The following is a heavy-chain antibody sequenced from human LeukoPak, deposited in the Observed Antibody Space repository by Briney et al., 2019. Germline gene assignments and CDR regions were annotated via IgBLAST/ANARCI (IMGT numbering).Heavy chain of an antibody. V-gene: IGHV1-69*10. Sequence: SVKVSCKASGGTFSSYTISWVRQAPGQELERMGRIIPILGIANYAQKFQGRVTITADKSTSTAYMELSSLRSEDTAVYYCARGSAVAGRGFDYWGQGTLVTVSS. CDR1: GGTFSSYT. CDR2: IIPILGIA. CDR3: ARGSAVAGRGFDY. J-gene: IGHJ4*02. D-gene: IGHD6-19*01.